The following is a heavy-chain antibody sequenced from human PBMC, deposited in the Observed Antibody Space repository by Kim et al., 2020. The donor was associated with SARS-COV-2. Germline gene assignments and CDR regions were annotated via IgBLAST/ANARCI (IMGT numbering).Heavy chain of an antibody. D-gene: IGHD4-17*01. CDR1: GGSFSGYY. CDR3: ARGLHYNYGGKPNTFDY. CDR2: INHSGST. V-gene: IGHV4-34*01. Sequence: SETLSLTCAVYGGSFSGYYWSWIRQPPGKGLEWIGEINHSGSTNYNPSLKSRVTISVDTSKNQFPLKLSSVTAADTAVYYCARGLHYNYGGKPNTFDYWGQGTLVTVSS. J-gene: IGHJ4*02.